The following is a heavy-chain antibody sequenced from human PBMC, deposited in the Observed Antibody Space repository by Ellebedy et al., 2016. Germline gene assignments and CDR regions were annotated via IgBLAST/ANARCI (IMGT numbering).Heavy chain of an antibody. V-gene: IGHV3-23*01. D-gene: IGHD6-13*01. Sequence: GESLKISCAASGFTFSSYAMSWVRQAPGKGLEWVSAISGSGGSTYYADSVKGRFTISRDNSKNTLYLQMNSLRAEDTAVYYCAKDPLGVYSSSHPPGNWFDPWGQGTLVTVSS. J-gene: IGHJ5*02. CDR1: GFTFSSYA. CDR2: ISGSGGST. CDR3: AKDPLGVYSSSHPPGNWFDP.